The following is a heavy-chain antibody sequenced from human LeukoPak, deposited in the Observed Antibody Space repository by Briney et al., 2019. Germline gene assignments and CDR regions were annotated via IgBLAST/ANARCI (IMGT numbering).Heavy chain of an antibody. V-gene: IGHV4-59*01. CDR3: ARYHSIKVTFDY. CDR1: GGSISSSY. J-gene: IGHJ4*02. D-gene: IGHD5-24*01. CDR2: IHYSGST. Sequence: PSETLSLTCSVSGGSISSSYWGWLRQPPGKGLEWIGYIHYSGSTNYNPSLKSRVTISLDSSKNQFSLKLSSVTAADTAVYYCARYHSIKVTFDYWGQGTLVTVSS.